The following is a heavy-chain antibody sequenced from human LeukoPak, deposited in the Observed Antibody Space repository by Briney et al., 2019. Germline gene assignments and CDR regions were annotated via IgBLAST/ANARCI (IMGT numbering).Heavy chain of an antibody. J-gene: IGHJ4*02. D-gene: IGHD3-22*01. CDR3: ARVRYDSSGYYSFHFDY. V-gene: IGHV4-30-4*08. Sequence: PSQTLSLTCTVSGGSISSGDYYWSWTRQPPGKGLEWIGNIYYSGSTYYNPSLKSRVTISVDTSKNQFSLKLSSVTAADTAVYYCARVRYDSSGYYSFHFDYWGQGTLVTVSS. CDR2: IYYSGST. CDR1: GGSISSGDYY.